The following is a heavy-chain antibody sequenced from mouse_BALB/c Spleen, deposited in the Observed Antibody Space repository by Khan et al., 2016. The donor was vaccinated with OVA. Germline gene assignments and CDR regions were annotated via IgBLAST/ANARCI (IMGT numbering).Heavy chain of an antibody. CDR3: SRGDYHGRGYFDV. J-gene: IGHJ1*01. CDR2: ISTVGST. CDR1: GLTFSIYA. Sequence: EVELVESGGGLVKPGGSLKLSCAASGLTFSIYAMSWVRQTPEKRLEWVASISTVGSTSYQASVKGGFTISRHNARNILYLQMRSLRSEDTAMYYCSRGDYHGRGYFDVWGAGTTVTVSS. D-gene: IGHD1-2*01. V-gene: IGHV5-6-5*01.